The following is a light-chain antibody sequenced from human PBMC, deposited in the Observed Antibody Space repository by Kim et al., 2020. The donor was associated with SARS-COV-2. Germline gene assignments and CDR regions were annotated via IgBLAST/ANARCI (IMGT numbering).Light chain of an antibody. CDR1: SSNIGRNS. CDR2: TNN. CDR3: SAWDGSLNGWV. Sequence: GQRVTISCSGSSSNIGRNSVNWYQRLPGTAPKLLLYTNNQRPSGVPDRVSGSKSGTSASLDISGLQSDDEADYYCSAWDGSLNGWVFGGGTQLTVL. J-gene: IGLJ3*02. V-gene: IGLV1-44*01.